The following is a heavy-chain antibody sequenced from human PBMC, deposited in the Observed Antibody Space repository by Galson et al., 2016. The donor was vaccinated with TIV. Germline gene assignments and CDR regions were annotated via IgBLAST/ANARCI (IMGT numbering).Heavy chain of an antibody. D-gene: IGHD3-3*01. J-gene: IGHJ6*02. V-gene: IGHV3-30*02. CDR1: GFTFSTYV. CDR2: VRYDGSHK. Sequence: SLRLSCAASGFTFSTYVMHWVHQAPGKGLEWVAFVRYDGSHKSYADSVKGRFTISRDNSKYTLYLQMNSLRAEDTAVYYCAKGMAIFGVIPPWGGMDVWGQGTTVTVSS. CDR3: AKGMAIFGVIPPWGGMDV.